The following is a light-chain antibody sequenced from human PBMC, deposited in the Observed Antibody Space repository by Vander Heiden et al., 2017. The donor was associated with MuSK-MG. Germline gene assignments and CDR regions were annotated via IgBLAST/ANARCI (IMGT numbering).Light chain of an antibody. CDR1: QGISRW. CDR3: QQYNSYPFT. V-gene: IGKV1-5*03. CDR2: KAS. Sequence: DIQMTQSPSTLSAYVGDRVTITCRASQGISRWLAWYQQKPGKAPKLLIYKASGLETGVPSRFSGSGSGTEFSLTISSLQPDDFATYYCQQYNSYPFTCGPGTKVDIK. J-gene: IGKJ3*01.